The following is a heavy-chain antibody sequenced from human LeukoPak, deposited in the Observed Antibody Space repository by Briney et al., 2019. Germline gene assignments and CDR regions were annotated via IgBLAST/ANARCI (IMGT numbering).Heavy chain of an antibody. J-gene: IGHJ2*01. V-gene: IGHV3-20*04. CDR1: GGSFSGYY. CDR3: ARAMSSGEYCSSASCPYWYFDL. D-gene: IGHD2-2*01. CDR2: INWNGGST. Sequence: ETLSLTCAVYGGSFSGYYWSWIRQPPGKGLEWVSGINWNGGSTGYADSVKGRLTISRDNAKNSLYLQMNSLRAEDTALYYCARAMSSGEYCSSASCPYWYFDLWGRDTLVTVSS.